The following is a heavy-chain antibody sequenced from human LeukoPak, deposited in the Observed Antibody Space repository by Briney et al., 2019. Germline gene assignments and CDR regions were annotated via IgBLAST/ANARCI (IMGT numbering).Heavy chain of an antibody. CDR2: IWSDGNNK. J-gene: IGHJ6*02. CDR3: ARGELVGPYYYYYYGMDV. V-gene: IGHV3-33*01. Sequence: GESLRLSCAASGFTFSSYAMHWVRQAPGKGLEWVAIIWSDGNNKYYADSVEGRFTISRDNSKNTLYLQMNSLRAEDTAVYYCARGELVGPYYYYYYGMDVWGQGTTVTVSS. CDR1: GFTFSSYA. D-gene: IGHD2-15*01.